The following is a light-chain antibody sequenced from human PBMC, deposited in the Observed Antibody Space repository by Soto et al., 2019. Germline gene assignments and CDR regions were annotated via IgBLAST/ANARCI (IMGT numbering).Light chain of an antibody. CDR2: AAS. Sequence: DIQMTQPPSFLSASVGDRVTITCRASQSVRTYLNWYQQKPGKAPKLLIYAASSLQTGVPSRFSGSGSGTDFTLTISSLQPEDFAAYYCQQSYSSPRTFGQGTILEI. CDR3: QQSYSSPRT. V-gene: IGKV1-39*01. J-gene: IGKJ2*01. CDR1: QSVRTY.